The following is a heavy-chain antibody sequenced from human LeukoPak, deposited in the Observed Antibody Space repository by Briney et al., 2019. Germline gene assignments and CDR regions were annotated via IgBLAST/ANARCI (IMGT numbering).Heavy chain of an antibody. CDR2: IGGSGDT. D-gene: IGHD6-19*01. Sequence: GGSLRLSCPASGFTFRNYAMSWVRQAPGKGLEWVSAIGGSGDTYYADSVKGRFTISRDNSNNTLSLQMNSLRAEDTAVYYCVRRLRGWSSGFDYWGQGILVTVSS. V-gene: IGHV3-23*01. J-gene: IGHJ4*02. CDR3: VRRLRGWSSGFDY. CDR1: GFTFRNYA.